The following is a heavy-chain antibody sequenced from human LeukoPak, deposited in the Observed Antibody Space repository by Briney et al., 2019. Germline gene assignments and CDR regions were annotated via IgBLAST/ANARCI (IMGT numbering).Heavy chain of an antibody. V-gene: IGHV3-23*01. CDR1: GFIFTNYA. Sequence: GSLRLSCAASGFIFTNYAMTWVRQAPGQGPEWVSGITGSGGNTYYADSVKGRFTISRDNSKNTLYLQMDGLRVEDTAVYYCAKVDSRQSRSAFDIWGQGTLVTVSS. J-gene: IGHJ3*02. CDR3: AKVDSRQSRSAFDI. CDR2: ITGSGGNT.